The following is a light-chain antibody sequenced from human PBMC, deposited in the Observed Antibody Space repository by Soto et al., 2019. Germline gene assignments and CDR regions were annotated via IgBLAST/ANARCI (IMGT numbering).Light chain of an antibody. Sequence: QSALTQPASVSGSPGQSITISCTGTGSNIGTHNYVSWCQQQHPGKAPKLMIHEVSNRPSGVSDRFSGSKSGNTASLTISGLQAEDESDYYCSSYTSSNTLVFGTGTKVTVL. V-gene: IGLV2-14*01. CDR3: SSYTSSNTLV. CDR1: GSNIGTHNY. J-gene: IGLJ1*01. CDR2: EVS.